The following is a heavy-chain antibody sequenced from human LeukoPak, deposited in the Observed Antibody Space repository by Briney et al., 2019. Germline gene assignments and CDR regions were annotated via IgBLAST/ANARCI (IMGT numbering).Heavy chain of an antibody. CDR1: GGSISSGSYY. V-gene: IGHV4-39*01. CDR3: ARHLRLLWFGELLFRYFDL. CDR2: INHSGST. J-gene: IGHJ2*01. D-gene: IGHD3-10*01. Sequence: SETLSLTCTASGGSISSGSYYWSWIRQPPGKGLEWIGEINHSGSTNYNPSLKSRVTISVDTSKNQFSLKLSSVTAADTAVYYCARHLRLLWFGELLFRYFDLWGRGTLVTVSS.